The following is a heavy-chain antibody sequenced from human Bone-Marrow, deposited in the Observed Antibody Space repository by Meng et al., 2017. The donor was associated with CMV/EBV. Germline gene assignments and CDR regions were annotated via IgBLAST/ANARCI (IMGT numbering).Heavy chain of an antibody. CDR2: IRYDGSNK. D-gene: IGHD2-2*01. V-gene: IGHV3-30*02. J-gene: IGHJ4*02. Sequence: GESLKISCAASGFTFSSYGMHWVRQAPGKGLEWVAFIRYDGSNKYYADSVKGRFTISRDNSRNTLYLQMNSLRAEDTAIYYCARGSAANSSWYAYPLDYWGQATLATFSS. CDR3: ARGSAANSSWYAYPLDY. CDR1: GFTFSSYG.